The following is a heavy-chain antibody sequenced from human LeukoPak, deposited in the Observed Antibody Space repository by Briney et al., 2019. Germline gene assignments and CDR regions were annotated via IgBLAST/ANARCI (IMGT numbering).Heavy chain of an antibody. CDR2: ISYDGSNK. CDR1: GFTFSSYA. V-gene: IGHV3-30-3*01. D-gene: IGHD6-13*01. J-gene: IGHJ3*02. Sequence: GGSLRLSCAASGFTFSSYAMHWVRQAPGKGLEWVAVISYDGSNKYYADSVKGRFTISRDNAKNSLYLQMNSLRAEDTAVYYCAREGHSSSWYEGGAFDIWGQGTMVTVSS. CDR3: AREGHSSSWYEGGAFDI.